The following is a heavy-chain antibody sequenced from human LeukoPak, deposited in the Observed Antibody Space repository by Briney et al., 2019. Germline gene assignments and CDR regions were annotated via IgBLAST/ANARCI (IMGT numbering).Heavy chain of an antibody. D-gene: IGHD6-6*01. CDR1: GYTFTSYY. CDR3: ARDPGSPHSSSSH. J-gene: IGHJ4*02. V-gene: IGHV1-69*13. Sequence: ASVKVSCKASGYTFTSYYMHWVRQAPGQGLEWMGGIIPIFGTASYAQKFQGRVTITADESTSTAYMELSSLRSEDTAVYYCARDPGSPHSSSSHWGQGTLVTVSS. CDR2: IIPIFGTA.